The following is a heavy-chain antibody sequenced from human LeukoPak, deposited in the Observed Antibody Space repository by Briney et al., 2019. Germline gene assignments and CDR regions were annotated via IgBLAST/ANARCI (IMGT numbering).Heavy chain of an antibody. CDR2: ISGSGGST. J-gene: IGHJ4*02. V-gene: IGHV3-23*01. CDR3: AKSPLSSSWYNRQHIAHFDY. CDR1: GFTFSSYA. D-gene: IGHD6-13*01. Sequence: GGSLRLSCAASGFTFSSYAMSWVRQAPGKGLEWVSAISGSGGSTYYADSVKGRFTISRDNSKNTLYLQMNSLRAEDTAVYYCAKSPLSSSWYNRQHIAHFDYWGQGTLVTVSS.